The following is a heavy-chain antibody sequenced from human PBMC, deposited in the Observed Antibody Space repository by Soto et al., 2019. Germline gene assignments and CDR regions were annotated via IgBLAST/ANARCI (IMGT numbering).Heavy chain of an antibody. J-gene: IGHJ4*02. CDR2: IKSKADGETV. Sequence: EVQLVESGGGLVKPGGSLRLSCAVSGFTFSHGWMTWVRQTPGKGLEWVGLIKSKADGETVDYAATVKGRFTISRDSSQTTLYLQMDSLKTADTAVYYCTTDRLLTGGSNALYWGQGTLVTVSS. V-gene: IGHV3-15*01. CDR1: GFTFSHGW. CDR3: TTDRLLTGGSNALY. D-gene: IGHD2-8*02.